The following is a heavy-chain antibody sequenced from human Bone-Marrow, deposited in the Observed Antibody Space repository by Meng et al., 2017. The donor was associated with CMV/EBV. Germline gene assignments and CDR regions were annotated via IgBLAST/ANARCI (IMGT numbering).Heavy chain of an antibody. CDR1: GFTFSSYS. D-gene: IGHD5-12*01. V-gene: IGHV3-21*04. Sequence: GESLKISCAASGFTFSSYSMNWVRQAPGKGLEWVSSISSSISYIYYAASVKGRFTISRDNAKNSLYLQMNSLRAEDTALYYCAKAKGSGYDFRLNQQFNYWGQGTLVTVSS. CDR2: ISSSISYI. CDR3: AKAKGSGYDFRLNQQFNY. J-gene: IGHJ4*02.